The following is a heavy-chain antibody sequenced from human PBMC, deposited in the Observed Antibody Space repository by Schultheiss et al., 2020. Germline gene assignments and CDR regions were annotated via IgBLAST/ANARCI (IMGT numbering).Heavy chain of an antibody. Sequence: SETLSLTCAVYGGSFSGYYWSWIRQPPGKGLEWIGEIYHSGSTNYNPSLKSRVTISVDTSKNQFSLKLSSVTAADTAVYYCARAIIPYDSSGYYRGGFDCWGQGTLVTVSS. D-gene: IGHD3-22*01. CDR2: IYHSGST. CDR1: GGSFSGYY. CDR3: ARAIIPYDSSGYYRGGFDC. V-gene: IGHV4-34*01. J-gene: IGHJ4*02.